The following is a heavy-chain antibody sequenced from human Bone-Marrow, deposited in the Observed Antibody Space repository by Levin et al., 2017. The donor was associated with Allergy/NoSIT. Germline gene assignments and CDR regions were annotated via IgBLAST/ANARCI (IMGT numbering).Heavy chain of an antibody. V-gene: IGHV1-2*02. Sequence: ASVKVSCKASGYTFTGYYMHWVRQAPGQGLEWMGWINPNSGGTNYAQKFQGRVTMTRDTSISTAYMELSRLRSDDTAVYYCARDQKQCSGSSTRYYYGMDVWGQGTTVTVSS. CDR1: GYTFTGYY. J-gene: IGHJ6*02. CDR2: INPNSGGT. D-gene: IGHD1-26*01. CDR3: ARDQKQCSGSSTRYYYGMDV.